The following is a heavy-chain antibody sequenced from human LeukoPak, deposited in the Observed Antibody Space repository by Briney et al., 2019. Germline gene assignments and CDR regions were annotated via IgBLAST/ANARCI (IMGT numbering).Heavy chain of an antibody. CDR3: ARDSGHPSSFDY. J-gene: IGHJ4*02. CDR2: IIPIFGTA. V-gene: IGHV1-69*05. D-gene: IGHD5-12*01. CDR1: GGTFSSYA. Sequence: SVKVSCXASGGTFSSYAISWVRQAPGQGLEWMARIIPIFGTANYAQKFQGRVTITTDESTSTAYMELSSLRSEDTAVYYCARDSGHPSSFDYWGQGTLVTVSS.